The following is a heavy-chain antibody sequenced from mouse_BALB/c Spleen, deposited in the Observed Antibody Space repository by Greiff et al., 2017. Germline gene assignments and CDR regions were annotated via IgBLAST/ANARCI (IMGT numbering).Heavy chain of an antibody. Sequence: VHLVESGPGLVQPSQSLSITCTVSGFSLTSYGVHWVRQSPGKGLEWLGVIWSGGSTDYNAAFISRLSISKDNSKSQVFFKMNSLQADDTAIYYCARRLYDYDGGGGMDYWGQGTSVTVSS. CDR3: ARRLYDYDGGGGMDY. J-gene: IGHJ4*01. D-gene: IGHD2-4*01. CDR1: GFSLTSYG. CDR2: IWSGGST. V-gene: IGHV2-4-1*01.